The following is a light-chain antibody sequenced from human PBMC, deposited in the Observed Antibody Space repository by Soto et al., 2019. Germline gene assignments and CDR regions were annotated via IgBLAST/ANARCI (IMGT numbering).Light chain of an antibody. CDR2: GAS. V-gene: IGKV3-15*01. J-gene: IGKJ2*01. CDR1: QTLSINS. CDR3: QQYGDWPPET. Sequence: EIVLTQSPDTLSLSPGERATLFCRASQTLSINSLAWYQQKPGQAPRLLIYGASTRATGVPARFSGSGSATEFTLSISSLQSEDVAVYYCQQYGDWPPETFGQGTKLEI.